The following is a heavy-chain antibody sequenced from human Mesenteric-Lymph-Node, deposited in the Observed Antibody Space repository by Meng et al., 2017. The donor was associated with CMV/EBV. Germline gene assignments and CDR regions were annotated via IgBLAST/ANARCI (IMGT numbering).Heavy chain of an antibody. CDR2: IYYSGST. D-gene: IGHD6-13*01. Sequence: SETLSLTCTVFGGSISSTSYYWGWIRQPPGKGLEWIGSIYYSGSTYYNPSLKSRLTISLDTSKNQFSLKLSSVTAADTAVYYCASRTRSNFDYWGQGTLVTVSS. V-gene: IGHV4-39*07. J-gene: IGHJ4*02. CDR1: GGSISSTSYY. CDR3: ASRTRSNFDY.